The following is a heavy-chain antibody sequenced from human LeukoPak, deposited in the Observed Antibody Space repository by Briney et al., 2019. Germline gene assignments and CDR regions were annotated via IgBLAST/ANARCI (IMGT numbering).Heavy chain of an antibody. CDR2: ISSSATII. V-gene: IGHV3-21*01. CDR3: ATGGHYDAHGFDI. Sequence: AGGSLRLSCAASGFTFSSYSMNWVRQAPGKGLEWGTSISSSATIIYYADSLNGRFTISRDNAKYSLYLQMNSLRAEDTAVYYCATGGHYDAHGFDIWGQGTLVTVSS. J-gene: IGHJ3*02. D-gene: IGHD3-3*01. CDR1: GFTFSSYS.